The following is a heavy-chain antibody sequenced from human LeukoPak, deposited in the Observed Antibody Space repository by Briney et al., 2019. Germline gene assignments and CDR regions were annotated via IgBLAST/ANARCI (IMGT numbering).Heavy chain of an antibody. CDR1: GFPFSSYW. Sequence: GGSPRLSCAASGFPFSSYWMHWVRQVPGKGLLWVSRINSDGSATIYADSVRGRFTISRDNAKNTLYLQMSGLRVEDTAVYHCASDSPYYGMDVWGQGTTVTVSS. J-gene: IGHJ6*02. CDR2: INSDGSAT. V-gene: IGHV3-74*01. CDR3: ASDSPYYGMDV.